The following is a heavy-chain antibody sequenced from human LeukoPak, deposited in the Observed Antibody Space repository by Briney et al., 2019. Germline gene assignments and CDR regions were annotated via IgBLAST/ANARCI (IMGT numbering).Heavy chain of an antibody. J-gene: IGHJ4*02. D-gene: IGHD3/OR15-3a*01. V-gene: IGHV3-23*01. Sequence: PGASLRLSCAASGFTFSTYPMSWVRQAPGKGLEWVSSISENGAGTYYADSAKGRFTISRDNSRNTMYLQMHSLRVGDTDVYYCASQGTGYHSVWGQGTLVTVSS. CDR2: ISENGAGT. CDR1: GFTFSTYP. CDR3: ASQGTGYHSV.